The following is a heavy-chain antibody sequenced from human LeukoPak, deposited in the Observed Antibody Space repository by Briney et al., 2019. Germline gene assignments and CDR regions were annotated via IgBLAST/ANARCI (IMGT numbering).Heavy chain of an antibody. CDR3: ARDKAYYDSSGYGFDY. V-gene: IGHV3-21*01. J-gene: IGHJ4*02. CDR2: ITYSSNYI. D-gene: IGHD3-22*01. CDR1: GFTFSSYS. Sequence: GRSLRLSCAASGFTFSSYSFSWVRQAPGKGLEWVSSITYSSNYICYADSVKGRFTISRDNAKNLLYLQMNSLEAEDTAVYYCARDKAYYDSSGYGFDYWGQGTLVTVSS.